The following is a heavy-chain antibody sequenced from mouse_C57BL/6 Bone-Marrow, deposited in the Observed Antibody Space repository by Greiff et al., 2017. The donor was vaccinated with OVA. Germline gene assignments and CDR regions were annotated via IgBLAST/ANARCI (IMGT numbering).Heavy chain of an antibody. Sequence: EVQLVESGGGLVKPGGSLKLSCAASGFTFSDYGMHWVRQAPEKGLEWVAYISSGSSTIHYADTVKGRFTISRDNAKNTLFLQMTSLRSEDTAMYYCARKDLQAMDYWGQGTSVTVSS. CDR3: ARKDLQAMDY. CDR1: GFTFSDYG. J-gene: IGHJ4*01. D-gene: IGHD5-1*01. V-gene: IGHV5-17*01. CDR2: ISSGSSTI.